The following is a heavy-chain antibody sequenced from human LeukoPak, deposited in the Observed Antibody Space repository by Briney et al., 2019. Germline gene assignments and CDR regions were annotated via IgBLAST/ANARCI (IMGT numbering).Heavy chain of an antibody. Sequence: PGGSLRLSCAASGFTFSSYGMHWVRQAPGKGPEWVAVLSNDGSITYYADSVKGRFAISGDNSKNTLYLQMNSLRAEDTALYYCAKDNGATTGYYYGMDVWGQGTTVTVSS. D-gene: IGHD1-26*01. CDR2: LSNDGSIT. CDR3: AKDNGATTGYYYGMDV. CDR1: GFTFSSYG. V-gene: IGHV3-30*18. J-gene: IGHJ6*02.